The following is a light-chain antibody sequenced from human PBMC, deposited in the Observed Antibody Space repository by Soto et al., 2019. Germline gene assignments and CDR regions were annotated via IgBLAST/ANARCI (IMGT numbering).Light chain of an antibody. J-gene: IGKJ1*01. CDR1: QSLLHSNGYNY. V-gene: IGKV2-28*01. CDR2: LGS. Sequence: DIVMTQSPLSLPVTPGEPASISCRSSQSLLHSNGYNYLDWYLQXPGQSPXXRIYLGSNRASGVPDRLSGSGSGTDFTLKISRVEAEDVGVYYCMQPLQSWTFGQGTKVDIK. CDR3: MQPLQSWT.